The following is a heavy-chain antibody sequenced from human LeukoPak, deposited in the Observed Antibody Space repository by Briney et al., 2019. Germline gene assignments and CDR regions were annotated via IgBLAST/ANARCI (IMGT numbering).Heavy chain of an antibody. CDR1: GGVG. D-gene: IGHD3/OR15-3a*01. CDR3: AHLDSPGTFDI. Sequence: VSGSTLVKPTQTLTLTCTFSGGVGVGWIRQPPGKALEWLALNYWDDDKRYSPSLRSRLTITKDTSKNQVVLTVTKMDPVDTATYYCAHLDSPGTFDIWGQGTMVTVSS. V-gene: IGHV2-5*02. J-gene: IGHJ3*02. CDR2: NYWDDDK.